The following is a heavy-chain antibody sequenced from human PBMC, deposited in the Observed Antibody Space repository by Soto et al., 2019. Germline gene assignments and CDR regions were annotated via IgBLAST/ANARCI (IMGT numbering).Heavy chain of an antibody. V-gene: IGHV1-8*01. CDR1: GYTFTSYD. CDR2: MNPNSGNT. Sequence: ASVKVSCKASGYTFTSYDINWVRQATGQGLEWMGWMNPNSGNTGYAQKFQGRVTMTRNTSISTAYMELSSLRSEDTAVYYCARGGRGQLHRSGYYYYYYMDVWGKGTTVTVSS. J-gene: IGHJ6*03. D-gene: IGHD2-2*01. CDR3: ARGGRGQLHRSGYYYYYYMDV.